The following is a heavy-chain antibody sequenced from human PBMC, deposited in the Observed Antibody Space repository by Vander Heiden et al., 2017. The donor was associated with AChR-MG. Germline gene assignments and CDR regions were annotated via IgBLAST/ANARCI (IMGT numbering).Heavy chain of an antibody. V-gene: IGHV3-49*03. CDR3: TRGGYGTGGLAAWYVDY. CDR1: GFTFGDYA. D-gene: IGHD6-25*01. J-gene: IGHJ4*02. Sequence: GESGGGLVQPGRSLRLSCTASGFTFGDYAMSWFRQAPGKGLEWVGFIRSKAYGGTTEYAAAVKGRLTSSREDSKSIAYLQMNSLKNEDTAGYYGTRGGYGTGGLAAWYVDYWGQGTLGTVAS. CDR2: IRSKAYGGTT.